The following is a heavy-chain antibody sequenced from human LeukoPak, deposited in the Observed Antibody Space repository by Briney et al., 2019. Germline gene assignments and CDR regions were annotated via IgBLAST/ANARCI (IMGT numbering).Heavy chain of an antibody. CDR1: GYTLTGDY. V-gene: IGHV1-2*02. D-gene: IGHD3-9*01. Sequence: ASVKVSCKASGYTLTGDYMHWVRQAPGQGLEWMGWTNPNSGGTNYAQKFQGRVTMTRDTSISTAYMELSRLRSDDTAVYYCARIRYSTGMDVWGQGTTVTVSS. CDR3: ARIRYSTGMDV. CDR2: TNPNSGGT. J-gene: IGHJ6*02.